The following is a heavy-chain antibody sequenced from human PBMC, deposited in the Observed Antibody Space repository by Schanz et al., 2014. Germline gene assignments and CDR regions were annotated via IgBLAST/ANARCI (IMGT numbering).Heavy chain of an antibody. V-gene: IGHV1-18*01. D-gene: IGHD2-2*01. Sequence: QVQLVQSGAEVKKPGASVKVSCKASGYTFTSYGINWVRQAPGQGLEWMEWISAYNGNTNYAQKLQGRVTMTTDTSTTTAYMELSGLRSEDTAVYYCARDRRRYCSTASCLHDNWFDPWGQGTLVIVSS. CDR3: ARDRRRYCSTASCLHDNWFDP. CDR1: GYTFTSYG. CDR2: ISAYNGNT. J-gene: IGHJ5*02.